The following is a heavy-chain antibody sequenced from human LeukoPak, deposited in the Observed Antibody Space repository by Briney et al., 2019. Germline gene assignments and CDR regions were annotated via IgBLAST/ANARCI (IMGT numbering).Heavy chain of an antibody. Sequence: SETLSLTCAVYGGSFRGYYWRWMRQPPGKGLEWIGEVNHSGGTNYNPSLKSRVTISVDTSKNQFSLKWSSVTAADTAVYYCARDLYYGSGTYDYWGQGTLVTVSS. D-gene: IGHD3-10*01. CDR1: GGSFRGYY. CDR3: ARDLYYGSGTYDY. CDR2: VNHSGGT. J-gene: IGHJ4*02. V-gene: IGHV4-34*01.